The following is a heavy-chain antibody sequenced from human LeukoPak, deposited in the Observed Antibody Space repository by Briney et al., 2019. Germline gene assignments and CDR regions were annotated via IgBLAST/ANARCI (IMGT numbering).Heavy chain of an antibody. CDR1: GFTFSSYG. J-gene: IGHJ4*02. D-gene: IGHD1-14*01. Sequence: GGSLRLSCAASGFTFSSYGMNWVRQAPGKGLEWVANIKPDGSEKDYVDSVKGRFTISRDNAKNSLYLQMNTLRAEDTAVYNCARGGVTGGRYEYWGQGTLVTVSS. CDR2: IKPDGSEK. V-gene: IGHV3-7*01. CDR3: ARGGVTGGRYEY.